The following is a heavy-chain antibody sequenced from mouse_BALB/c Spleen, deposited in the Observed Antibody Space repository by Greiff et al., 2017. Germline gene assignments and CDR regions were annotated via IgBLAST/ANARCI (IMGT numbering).Heavy chain of an antibody. CDR2: IEPANGNT. CDR1: GFNIKDTY. CDR3: ARGGYGNYAWFAY. V-gene: IGHV14-3*02. Sequence: SGAELVKPGASVKLSCTASGFNIKDTYMHWVKQRPEQGLEWIGRIEPANGNTKYDPKFQGKATITADTSSNTAYLQLSSLTSEDTAVYYCARGGYGNYAWFAYWGQGTLVTVSA. J-gene: IGHJ3*01. D-gene: IGHD2-1*01.